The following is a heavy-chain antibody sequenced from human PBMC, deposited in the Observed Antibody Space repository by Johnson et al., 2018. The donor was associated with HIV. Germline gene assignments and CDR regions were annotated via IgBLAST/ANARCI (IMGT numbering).Heavy chain of an antibody. CDR3: RLVEAIWYDSSGPSDAFDI. CDR1: GFTFSSYA. Sequence: QVQLVESGGGVVQPGGSLRLSCAASGFTFSSYAMHWVRQAPGKGLEWVAVISYDGSNKYYADSVKGRFTISRDNSKNTLYLQMNSLKTEDTAVYYCRLVEAIWYDSSGPSDAFDIWGQGTMVTVSS. V-gene: IGHV3-30-3*02. D-gene: IGHD3-22*01. CDR2: ISYDGSNK. J-gene: IGHJ3*02.